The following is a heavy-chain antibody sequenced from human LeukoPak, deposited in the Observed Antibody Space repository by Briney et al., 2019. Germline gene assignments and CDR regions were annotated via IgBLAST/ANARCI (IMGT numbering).Heavy chain of an antibody. J-gene: IGHJ5*02. D-gene: IGHD6-19*01. CDR3: ATEIAVAGTGNWFDP. CDR2: IYSGGST. V-gene: IGHV3-53*01. CDR1: GFTVSSNY. Sequence: PGGSLRPSCAASGFTVSSNYMSWVRQAPGKGLEWASVIYSGGSTYYADSVKGRFTISRDNSKNTLYLQMNSLRAEDTAVYYCATEIAVAGTGNWFDPWGQGTLVTVSS.